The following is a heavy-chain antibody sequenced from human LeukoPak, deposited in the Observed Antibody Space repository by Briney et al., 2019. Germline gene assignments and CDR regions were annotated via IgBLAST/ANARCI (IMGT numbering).Heavy chain of an antibody. CDR2: ISQDGSER. Sequence: GGSLRLSCTASGFTLSSYWMIWVREAPGKGLECVANISQDGSERYYVDSVKGRCTMSRENAKNLFYLQMSSLRAEDRAVYYCARFRSDWGYSGYDFLCGQGTLVTVSS. V-gene: IGHV3-7*01. J-gene: IGHJ4*02. D-gene: IGHD5-12*01. CDR3: ARFRSDWGYSGYDFL. CDR1: GFTLSSYW.